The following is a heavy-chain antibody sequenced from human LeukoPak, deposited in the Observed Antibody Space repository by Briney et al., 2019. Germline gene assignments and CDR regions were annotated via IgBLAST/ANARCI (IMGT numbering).Heavy chain of an antibody. V-gene: IGHV3-48*03. D-gene: IGHD6-13*01. J-gene: IGHJ4*02. CDR3: ARDWGAGTVDY. CDR1: GFTFSSYE. CDR2: ISSSGSTI. Sequence: SGGSLRLSCAASGFTFSSYEMNWVRQAPGKGLEWVSYISSSGSTIYYADSVKGRFTISRDNAKNSLYLQMNGLRAEDTAVYYCARDWGAGTVDYWGQGTLVTVSS.